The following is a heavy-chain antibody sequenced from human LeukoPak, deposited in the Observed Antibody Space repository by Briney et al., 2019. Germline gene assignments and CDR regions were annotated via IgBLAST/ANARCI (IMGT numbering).Heavy chain of an antibody. Sequence: SETLSLACVVYGASFSDYYWPWIRQPPGKGLEWIGEINRSGSTNYNPSLKSRVTLSVDTSKKQFSLNLNSVTAADTAVYYCASITFGGVLDYWGQGTLVTVSS. J-gene: IGHJ4*02. CDR3: ASITFGGVLDY. V-gene: IGHV4-34*01. CDR2: INRSGST. D-gene: IGHD3-16*01. CDR1: GASFSDYY.